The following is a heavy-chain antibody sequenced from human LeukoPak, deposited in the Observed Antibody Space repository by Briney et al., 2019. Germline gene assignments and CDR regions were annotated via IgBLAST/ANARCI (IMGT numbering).Heavy chain of an antibody. Sequence: PSETLSLTCTVSGVSISSSSYNWGWLRQPPGKGLEWIGNIYYSGSTYYNPSLESRVTISADTSKKQFSLKLSSVTATDTAVYYCARRPSTTVTGGCSFDIWGQGTMVTVSS. CDR3: ARRPSTTVTGGCSFDI. D-gene: IGHD4-17*01. V-gene: IGHV4-39*01. CDR2: IYYSGST. J-gene: IGHJ3*02. CDR1: GVSISSSSYN.